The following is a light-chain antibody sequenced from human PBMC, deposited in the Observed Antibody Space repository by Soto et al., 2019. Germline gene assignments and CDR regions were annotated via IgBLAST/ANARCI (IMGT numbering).Light chain of an antibody. V-gene: IGKV1-5*03. CDR1: QSISSW. J-gene: IGKJ1*01. CDR2: KAS. Sequence: DIQMTQSPSTLSASVGDRVTITCRASQSISSWLAWYLQKPGKAPKLLIYKASSLESGVPSRFSGSGSGTEFTLTISSLQPDDFATYYCQQYNSYSRTFGQGTKVEIK. CDR3: QQYNSYSRT.